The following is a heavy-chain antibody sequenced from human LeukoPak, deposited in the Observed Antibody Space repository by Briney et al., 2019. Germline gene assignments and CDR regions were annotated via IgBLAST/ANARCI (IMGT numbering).Heavy chain of an antibody. J-gene: IGHJ6*02. CDR2: ISGSGGST. CDR3: AKDRGHSSSWTLGMDV. Sequence: GGSLRLSCAASGFTFSSYAMSWVRQAPGKGLEWVSAISGSGGSTYCADSVKGRFTISRDNSKNTLYLQMNSLRAEDTAVYYCAKDRGHSSSWTLGMDVWGQGTTVTVSS. CDR1: GFTFSSYA. D-gene: IGHD6-13*01. V-gene: IGHV3-23*01.